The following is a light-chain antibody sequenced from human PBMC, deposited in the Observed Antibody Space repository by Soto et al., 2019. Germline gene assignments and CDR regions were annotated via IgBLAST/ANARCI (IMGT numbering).Light chain of an antibody. CDR3: QQHGSSPALT. CDR2: RAA. J-gene: IGKJ4*02. CDR1: QSVSRNY. V-gene: IGKV3-20*01. Sequence: DIELTQSPGTLPLSPGHRPRLSCKARQSVSRNYLAWYQQKPGQAPKVLIYRAASRATGIPDRFSGSGSGTDVTLTISRLEPEDVAVYYCQQHGSSPALTFGGGTKVDIK.